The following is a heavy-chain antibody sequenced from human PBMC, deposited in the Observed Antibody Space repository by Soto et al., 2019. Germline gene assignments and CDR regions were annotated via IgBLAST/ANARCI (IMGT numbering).Heavy chain of an antibody. CDR2: IIPVFDKA. J-gene: IGHJ3*01. CDR3: ARLRRDWGDAFDL. V-gene: IGHV1-69*01. CDR1: GGPFGSSA. Sequence: QVQLVQSGADVKKPGSSVKVSCKTSGGPFGSSAISWVRQAPAQGLEWMGEIIPVFDKANYAQNFQGRLTXXADEPTGTVFMQLSSLRSEDTAVYFCARLRRDWGDAFDLWGLGTFVTVSS. D-gene: IGHD3-16*01.